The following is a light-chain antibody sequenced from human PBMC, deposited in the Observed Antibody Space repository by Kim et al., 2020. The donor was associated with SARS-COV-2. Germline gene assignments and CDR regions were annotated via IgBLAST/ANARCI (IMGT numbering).Light chain of an antibody. CDR3: SAWDSGLSAWV. CDR2: RKN. Sequence: ATPTWKGKSNDGGEQGAAWLQQQQGHPPKRLSYRKNNRPSGISGRLAASRSGNAASLTITGLQPEDEADYYCSAWDSGLSAWVFGGGTQLTVL. V-gene: IGLV10-54*01. J-gene: IGLJ3*02. CDR1: SNDGGEQG.